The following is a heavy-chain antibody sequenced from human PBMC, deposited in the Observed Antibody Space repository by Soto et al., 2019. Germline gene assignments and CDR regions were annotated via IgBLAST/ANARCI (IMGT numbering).Heavy chain of an antibody. V-gene: IGHV5-10-1*01. J-gene: IGHJ6*03. CDR1: GYSFTSYS. Sequence: PGESLKISCKGSGYSFTSYSISWVRQMPGKGLEWMGGIDPSDADTNYSPSLQGHVTISADKSISTAYLQWSSLKAADTAMYYCARSHVRVRENLDRMDAWGKGTKV. CDR3: ARSHVRVRENLDRMDA. D-gene: IGHD3-10*01. CDR2: IDPSDADT.